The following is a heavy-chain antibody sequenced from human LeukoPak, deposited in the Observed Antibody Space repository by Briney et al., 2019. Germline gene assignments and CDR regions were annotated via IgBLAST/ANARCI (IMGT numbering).Heavy chain of an antibody. CDR2: IKQDGSEK. CDR3: ARSIAARRNYYYYYYMDV. Sequence: GGSLRLSCAASGFTFSSYWMSWVRQAPGKGLEWVANIKQDGSEKYYVDSVKGRFTISRDNAKNSLYLQMNSLRAEDTAVYYCARSIAARRNYYYYYYMDVWGKGTTVTVSS. V-gene: IGHV3-7*01. CDR1: GFTFSSYW. D-gene: IGHD6-6*01. J-gene: IGHJ6*03.